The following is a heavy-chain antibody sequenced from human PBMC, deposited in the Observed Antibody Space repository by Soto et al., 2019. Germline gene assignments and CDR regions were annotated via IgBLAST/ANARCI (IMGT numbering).Heavy chain of an antibody. CDR3: ARDLAVLRFLEWPYYYYYGMDV. Sequence: EASVKVSCKASGGTFSSYAISWVRQAPGQGLEWMGGIIPIFGTANYAQKFQGRVTITADKSTSTAYMELSSLRSEDTAVYYCARDLAVLRFLEWPYYYYYGMDVWGQGTTVTVS. CDR2: IIPIFGTA. D-gene: IGHD3-3*01. CDR1: GGTFSSYA. V-gene: IGHV1-69*06. J-gene: IGHJ6*02.